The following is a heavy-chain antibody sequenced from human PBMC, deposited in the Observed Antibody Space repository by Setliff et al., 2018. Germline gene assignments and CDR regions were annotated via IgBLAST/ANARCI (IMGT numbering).Heavy chain of an antibody. CDR3: ARDPVRGDGCNYDQ. J-gene: IGHJ4*02. D-gene: IGHD5-12*01. CDR2: INGDGSIT. CDR1: GRTFPSTW. Sequence: PGGSLRLSCAASGRTFPSTWMHWVRQAPGKGLVWVSRINGDGSITSYADSVRGRFTISRDNAKNSLYLQMNRLRADDTAVSYCARDPVRGDGCNYDQWGQGTLVTVSS. V-gene: IGHV3-74*01.